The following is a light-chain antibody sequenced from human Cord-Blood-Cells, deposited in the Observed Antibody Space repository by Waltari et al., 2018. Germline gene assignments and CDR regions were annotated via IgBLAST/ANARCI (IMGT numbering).Light chain of an antibody. CDR1: SSDVGSYNL. J-gene: IGLJ3*02. CDR2: EGS. Sequence: QSALPQPASVSVSPGQSITISCTGTSSDVGSYNLVSWYQQHPGKAPKLMIYEGSKRPSGVSNRFSGSQSGNTASLTISGLQAEDEADYYCCSYAGSSTFVFGGGTKLTVL. V-gene: IGLV2-23*03. CDR3: CSYAGSSTFV.